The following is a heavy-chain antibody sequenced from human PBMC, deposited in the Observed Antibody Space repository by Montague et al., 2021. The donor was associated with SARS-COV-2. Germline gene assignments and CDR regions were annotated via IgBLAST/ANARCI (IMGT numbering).Heavy chain of an antibody. CDR3: VRYSGWFYFDF. D-gene: IGHD6-19*01. CDR2: TYYRSKWYS. J-gene: IGHJ4*02. Sequence: CAISGDSVSSNSVAWSWMRRSPSRGLEWLGRTYYRSKWYSDYAPXVRGRLTVNPDASKNEFSLELNYVTPEDTAVYYCVRYSGWFYFDFWGQGTLVTVSS. CDR1: GDSVSSNSVA. V-gene: IGHV6-1*01.